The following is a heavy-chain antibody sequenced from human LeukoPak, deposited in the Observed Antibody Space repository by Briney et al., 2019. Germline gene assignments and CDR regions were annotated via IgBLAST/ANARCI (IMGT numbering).Heavy chain of an antibody. CDR2: ISSSSSYI. Sequence: PGGSLRLSCAASGFTFSSYSMNWVRQAPGKGLEWVSSISSSSSYIYYADSVKGRFTISRDNAKNSLYLQMNSLRAEDTAVYYCAREGVGARPPTWFDPWGQRTLVTVSS. V-gene: IGHV3-21*01. CDR1: GFTFSSYS. CDR3: AREGVGARPPTWFDP. J-gene: IGHJ5*02. D-gene: IGHD1-26*01.